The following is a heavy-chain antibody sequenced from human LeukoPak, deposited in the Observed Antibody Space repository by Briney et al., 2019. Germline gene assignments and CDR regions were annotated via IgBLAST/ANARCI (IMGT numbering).Heavy chain of an antibody. D-gene: IGHD5-18*01. V-gene: IGHV3-48*01. Sequence: GGSLRLSCAASGFTFSSYNMNWVRQAPGKGLEWVSYISGGSTVIDYADSVRGRFTISRDNAKNSLYLQMNSLRGEDTAVYSCARTRGYNYGYSDDWGQGTLVTVSS. J-gene: IGHJ4*02. CDR1: GFTFSSYN. CDR3: ARTRGYNYGYSDD. CDR2: ISGGSTVI.